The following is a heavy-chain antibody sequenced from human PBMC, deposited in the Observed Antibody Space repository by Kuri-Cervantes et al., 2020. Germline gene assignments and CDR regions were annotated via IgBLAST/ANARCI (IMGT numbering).Heavy chain of an antibody. J-gene: IGHJ3*02. CDR1: GYTFTRYT. D-gene: IGHD6-19*01. Sequence: ASVKVSCKASGYTFTRYTISWVRQAPGQGLEWMGWISAYKDNTNYAQRLQGRVTMTTDTSTSTAYMELRSLRSDDTAVYYCARAYSSGWYPDAFDIWGQGTMVTVSS. CDR2: ISAYKDNT. V-gene: IGHV1-18*01. CDR3: ARAYSSGWYPDAFDI.